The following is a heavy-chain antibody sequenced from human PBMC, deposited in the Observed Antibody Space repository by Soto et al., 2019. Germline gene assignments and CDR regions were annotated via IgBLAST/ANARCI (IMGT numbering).Heavy chain of an antibody. CDR1: GGTFNSYA. CDR2: ISPIFGTA. Sequence: QVQLVQSGAEVKKPGSSVKVSCKASGGTFNSYAISWVRQAPGQGLEWMGGISPIFGTANYAQKFQGRVTITADESTSTAYMELRSLRSEDTAVYYCASIKDTDYYYGMDVWGQGTTVTVSS. J-gene: IGHJ6*02. V-gene: IGHV1-69*12. CDR3: ASIKDTDYYYGMDV.